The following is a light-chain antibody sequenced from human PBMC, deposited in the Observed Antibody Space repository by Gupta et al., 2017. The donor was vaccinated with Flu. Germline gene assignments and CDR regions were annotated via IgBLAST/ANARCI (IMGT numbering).Light chain of an antibody. CDR1: QSVSSSY. Sequence: EIVLTQSPGTLSLSPGEGATLSCRASQSVSSSYLAWYQQKPGQAPRLLIYGASSRATGVPDRFSGGGSGTEFTLTISRREPEDFAVYYCQHGGNSPIAFGHGTKVDIK. CDR2: GAS. V-gene: IGKV3-20*01. J-gene: IGKJ3*01. CDR3: QHGGNSPIA.